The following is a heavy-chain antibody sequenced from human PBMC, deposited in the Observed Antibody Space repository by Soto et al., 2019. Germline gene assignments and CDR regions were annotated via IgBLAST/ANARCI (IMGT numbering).Heavy chain of an antibody. V-gene: IGHV2-5*01. CDR3: AHRGGATVGLYYFDY. Sequence: QITLKESGPTLVKPTQTFTLTCTFSGFSLSTTGLGVSWIRQPPGKALEWLALIYWHADKRYSPSLKSRLTITKDTSKNQVVLTMTNMDPVDTATYYCAHRGGATVGLYYFDYWGQGALVTVSS. CDR2: IYWHADK. J-gene: IGHJ4*02. CDR1: GFSLSTTGLG. D-gene: IGHD3-16*01.